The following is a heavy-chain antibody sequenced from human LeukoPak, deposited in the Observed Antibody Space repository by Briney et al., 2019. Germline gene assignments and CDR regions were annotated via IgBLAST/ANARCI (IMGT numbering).Heavy chain of an antibody. CDR2: INPNSGET. D-gene: IGHD6-19*01. J-gene: IGHJ4*02. V-gene: IGHV1-2*02. CDR3: ASAPGYSSGWYFGY. Sequence: GASVKVSCKASGYTFTTYDITWVRQAPGQGLEWMGLINPNSGETNYAKKFQGRVTMSVDTSKNQFSLKLSSVTAADTAVYYCASAPGYSSGWYFGYWGQGTLVTVSS. CDR1: GYTFTTYD.